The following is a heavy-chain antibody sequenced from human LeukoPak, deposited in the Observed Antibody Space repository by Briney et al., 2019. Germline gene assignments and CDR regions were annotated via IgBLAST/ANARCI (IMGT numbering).Heavy chain of an antibody. CDR3: ARDVWGRRGYDY. V-gene: IGHV4-59*01. Sequence: SVTLSLTCTVSGGSISTYYWSWIRQPPGKGLEWIGYIDYSGDTNYKPSLKSRVTISVDTSKNQFSLKLSSVTAADTAVYYCARDVWGRRGYDYWGQGTLVTVSS. D-gene: IGHD3-3*01. CDR1: GGSISTYY. J-gene: IGHJ4*02. CDR2: IDYSGDT.